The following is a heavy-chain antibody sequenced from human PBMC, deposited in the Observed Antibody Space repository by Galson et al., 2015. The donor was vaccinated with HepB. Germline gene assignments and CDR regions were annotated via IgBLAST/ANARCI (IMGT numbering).Heavy chain of an antibody. CDR2: IYYSGST. CDR3: ARDFISVRGVITGSFDY. D-gene: IGHD3-10*01. J-gene: IGHJ4*02. V-gene: IGHV4-39*07. CDR1: GGPISSSSYY. Sequence: ETLSLTCTVSGGPISSSSYYWGWIRQPPGKGLEWIGSIYYSGSTYYNPSLKSRVTISVDTSKNQFSLKLSSVTAADTAVYYCARDFISVRGVITGSFDYWGQGTLVTVSS.